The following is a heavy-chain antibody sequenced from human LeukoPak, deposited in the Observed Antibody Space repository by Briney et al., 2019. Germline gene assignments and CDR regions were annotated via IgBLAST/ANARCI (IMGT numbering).Heavy chain of an antibody. V-gene: IGHV1-69*06. CDR1: GGTFSSYA. Sequence: SVKVSCKASGGTFSSYAISWVRQAPGQGLEWMGRIIPIFGTANYAQKFQGRVTITADKSTGTAYMELSSLRSEDTAVYYCARGYCSGGSCYSLDDYWGQGTLVTVSS. CDR3: ARGYCSGGSCYSLDDY. J-gene: IGHJ4*02. CDR2: IIPIFGTA. D-gene: IGHD2-15*01.